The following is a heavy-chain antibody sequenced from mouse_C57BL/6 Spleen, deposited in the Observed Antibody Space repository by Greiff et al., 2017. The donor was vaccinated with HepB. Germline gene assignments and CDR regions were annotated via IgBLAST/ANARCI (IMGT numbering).Heavy chain of an antibody. CDR3: ARGNWDDY. V-gene: IGHV5-4*03. CDR2: SSDGGSYT. D-gene: IGHD4-1*01. J-gene: IGHJ2*01. CDR1: GFTFSSYA. Sequence: EVMLVESGGGLVKPGGSLKLSCAASGFTFSSYAMSWVRQTPEKRLEWVATSSDGGSYTYYPDNVKGRFTISRDNAKNNLYLQMSHLKSEDTAMYYCARGNWDDYWGQGTTLTVSS.